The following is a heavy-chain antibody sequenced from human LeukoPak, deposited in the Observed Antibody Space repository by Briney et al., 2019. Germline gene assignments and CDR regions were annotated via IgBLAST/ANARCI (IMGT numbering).Heavy chain of an antibody. CDR1: GYTFTDYF. D-gene: IGHD3-16*01. V-gene: IGHV1-2*02. CDR3: AKAYEYGWFDP. CDR2: INPKNGGT. J-gene: IGHJ5*02. Sequence: GASVKVSFNASGYTFTDYFLHWVWQAPGPGLEWMGWINPKNGGTNYAQKFQGRVTMTSDTSISTGNMELSRLRYDDTAVYYCAKAYEYGWFDPWGQGTLVTVSS.